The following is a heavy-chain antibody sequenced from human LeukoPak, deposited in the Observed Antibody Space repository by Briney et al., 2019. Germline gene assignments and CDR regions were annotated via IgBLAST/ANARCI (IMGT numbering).Heavy chain of an antibody. CDR3: ARVNGDYHFDY. D-gene: IGHD4-17*01. V-gene: IGHV1-69*13. Sequence: SVKVSCKASGGTFSSYAISWVRQAPGQGFEWMGVIIPIFGTANYAQKFQGRVTITADESTSTAYMELSSLRSEDTAVYYCARVNGDYHFDYWGQGTLVTVSS. CDR2: IIPIFGTA. J-gene: IGHJ4*02. CDR1: GGTFSSYA.